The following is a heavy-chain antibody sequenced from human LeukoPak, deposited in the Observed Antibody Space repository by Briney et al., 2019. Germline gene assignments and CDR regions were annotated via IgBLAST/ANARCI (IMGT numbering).Heavy chain of an antibody. D-gene: IGHD3-16*01. CDR2: ISGNGGST. J-gene: IGHJ4*02. CDR1: GFTLSSYA. V-gene: IGHV3-23*01. CDR3: AKEGTFPLGFWDNFDC. Sequence: GGSLTLSCPASGFTLSSYAMSWVRQPPGKGLGWVSAISGNGGSTYYAESVKGRFTISRDNSKSTLYLQMNSLRAEDTAVYYCAKEGTFPLGFWDNFDCWGQGTLVTVSS.